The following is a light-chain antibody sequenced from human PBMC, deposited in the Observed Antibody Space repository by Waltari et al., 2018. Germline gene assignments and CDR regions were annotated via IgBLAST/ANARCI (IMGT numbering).Light chain of an antibody. J-gene: IGLJ2*01. CDR1: KLGDKF. Sequence: SYALTQPPSVSVSPGQTASITCSGHKLGDKFACWYQQKPGQSPVLVISQSTKRPVGIPERFSGSNSWNTTTLTIRGTQAIDWADYYCQAWDTITGGVFGGGTKLTVL. CDR3: QAWDTITGGV. CDR2: QST. V-gene: IGLV3-1*01.